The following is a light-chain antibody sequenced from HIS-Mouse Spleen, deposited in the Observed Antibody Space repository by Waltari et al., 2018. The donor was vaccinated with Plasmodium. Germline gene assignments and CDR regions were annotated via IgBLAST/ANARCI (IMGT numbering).Light chain of an antibody. Sequence: SYELTQPPSVSVSPGQTARITGAGDACQKQYANWYQQKSGQAPVLVIYEDSKRPSGIPERFSGSSSGTMATLTISGAQVEDEADYYCYSTDSSGNHRVFGGGTKLTVL. CDR3: YSTDSSGNHRV. V-gene: IGLV3-10*01. J-gene: IGLJ3*02. CDR2: EDS. CDR1: ACQKQY.